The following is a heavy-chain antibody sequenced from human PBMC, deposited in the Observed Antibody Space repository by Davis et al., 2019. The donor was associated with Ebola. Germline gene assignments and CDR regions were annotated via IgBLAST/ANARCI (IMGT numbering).Heavy chain of an antibody. CDR3: AKDSGGVNFHH. CDR2: ISWNSGSI. D-gene: IGHD2-8*02. J-gene: IGHJ4*02. Sequence: GGSLRLSCAASGFTFDDYAMHWVRQAPGKGLEWVSGISWNSGSIGYADSVKGRFTISRDHSKNTLDLQMHSLRGDDTAVYYCAKDSGGVNFHHWGQGTLVTVSS. V-gene: IGHV3-9*01. CDR1: GFTFDDYA.